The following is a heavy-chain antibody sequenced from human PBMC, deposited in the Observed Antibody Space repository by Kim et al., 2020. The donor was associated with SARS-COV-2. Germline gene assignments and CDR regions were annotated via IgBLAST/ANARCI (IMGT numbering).Heavy chain of an antibody. J-gene: IGHJ5*02. CDR1: GFTFDDYA. V-gene: IGHV3-43*02. CDR2: ISGDGGST. D-gene: IGHD1-26*01. Sequence: GGSLRLSCAASGFTFDDYAMHWVRQAPGKGLEWVSLISGDGGSTYYADSVKGRFTISRDNSKNSLYLQMNSLRTEDTALYYCAKPFSSYSGSSKGWFDPWGQGTLVTVSS. CDR3: AKPFSSYSGSSKGWFDP.